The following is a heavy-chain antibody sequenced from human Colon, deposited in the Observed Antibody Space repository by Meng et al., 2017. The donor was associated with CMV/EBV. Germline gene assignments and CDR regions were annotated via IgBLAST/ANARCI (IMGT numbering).Heavy chain of an antibody. CDR2: IYSGGST. CDR3: AKENCGSTSCYLGPTYYYYGLDV. V-gene: IGHV3-66*02. CDR1: GFTVSSNY. D-gene: IGHD2-2*01. Sequence: GESLKISCAASGFTVSSNYMSWVRQAPGKGLEWVSVIYSGGSTYYADSVKGRFTISRDNSKNTLYLQMNSLRAEDTAEYYCAKENCGSTSCYLGPTYYYYGLDVWGQGTTVTVSS. J-gene: IGHJ6*02.